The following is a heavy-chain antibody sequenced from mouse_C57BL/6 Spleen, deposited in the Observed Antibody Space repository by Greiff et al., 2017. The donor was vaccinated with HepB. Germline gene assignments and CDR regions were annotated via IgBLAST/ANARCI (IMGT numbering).Heavy chain of an antibody. Sequence: VQLQQPGAELVRPGSSVKLSCKASGYTFTSYWMHWVKQRPIQGLEWIGNIDPSDSETHYNQKFKDKATLTVDKSSSTDYMQLSSLTSEGSAFYYCARSSYMRDFDYWGQGTTLTVSS. CDR1: GYTFTSYW. J-gene: IGHJ2*01. CDR2: IDPSDSET. CDR3: ARSSYMRDFDY. V-gene: IGHV1-52*01. D-gene: IGHD1-3*01.